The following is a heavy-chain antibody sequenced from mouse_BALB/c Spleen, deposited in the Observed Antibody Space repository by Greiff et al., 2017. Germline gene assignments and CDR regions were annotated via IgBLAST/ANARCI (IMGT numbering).Heavy chain of an antibody. CDR1: GYTFTSYW. CDR2: IYPGNSDT. CDR3: TPVYGISLPWFSY. D-gene: IGHD2-10*02. J-gene: IGHJ3*01. V-gene: IGHV1-5*01. Sequence: VQLQQSGTVLARPGASVKMSCKASGYTFTSYWMHWVKQRPGQGLEWIGAIYPGNSDTSYNQKFKGKAKLTAVTSTSTAYMELSSLTNEDSAVYFCTPVYGISLPWFSYWGQGTLVTVSA.